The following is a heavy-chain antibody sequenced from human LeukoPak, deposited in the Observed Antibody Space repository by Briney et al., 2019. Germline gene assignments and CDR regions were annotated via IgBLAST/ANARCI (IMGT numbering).Heavy chain of an antibody. Sequence: SETLSLTCTVSGYSISSGYYWGWIRQPPGKGLEWIGSIYHSGRTFYNPSLKSRVTISVDTSKNQFSLKLTSVTAADTAVYYCAVDYDSSGYGGPDAFDIWGQGTMVTVSS. V-gene: IGHV4-38-2*02. D-gene: IGHD3-22*01. CDR3: AVDYDSSGYGGPDAFDI. CDR2: IYHSGRT. CDR1: GYSISSGYY. J-gene: IGHJ3*02.